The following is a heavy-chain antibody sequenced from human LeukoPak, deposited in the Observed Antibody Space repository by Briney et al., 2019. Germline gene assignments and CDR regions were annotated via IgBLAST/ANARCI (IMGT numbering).Heavy chain of an antibody. Sequence: GGSLRLSCAASGFPFSSYAMSWVRQAPGKGLEWVSAIRGSGGSTYYAYSVKGRFTISRDKSKNTLYLQMNSLRAEDTAVYYCAKEIGELLIDYWGQGTLVTVSS. CDR1: GFPFSSYA. CDR3: AKEIGELLIDY. J-gene: IGHJ4*02. V-gene: IGHV3-23*01. D-gene: IGHD3-10*01. CDR2: IRGSGGST.